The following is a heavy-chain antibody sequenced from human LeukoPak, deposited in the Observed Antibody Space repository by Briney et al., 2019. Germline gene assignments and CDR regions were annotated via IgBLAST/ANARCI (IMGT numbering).Heavy chain of an antibody. CDR1: GGSISSYY. CDR3: ARSPSRLFGVVMIPVFDY. CDR2: IYTSGST. D-gene: IGHD3-3*01. Sequence: SETLSLTCTVSGGSISSYYWSWIRQPAGKGLEWIGRIYTSGSTNYNPSLKSRVTMSVDTSKNQFSLKLSSVTAADTAVYYCARSPSRLFGVVMIPVFDYWGQGTLVTVSS. J-gene: IGHJ4*02. V-gene: IGHV4-4*07.